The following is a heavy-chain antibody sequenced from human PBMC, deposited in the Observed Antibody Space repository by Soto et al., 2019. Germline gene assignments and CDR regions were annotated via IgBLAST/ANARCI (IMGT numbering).Heavy chain of an antibody. D-gene: IGHD3-3*01. CDR3: ARDPFSYDFWSGSNNWFDP. J-gene: IGHJ5*02. Sequence: ASVKVSCKASGYTFTSYGISWVRQAPGQGLEWMGWISAYNGNTNYAQKLQGRVTMTTDTSTSTAYMELRSLRSDDTAVYYCARDPFSYDFWSGSNNWFDPWGQGTLVTVSS. CDR2: ISAYNGNT. V-gene: IGHV1-18*01. CDR1: GYTFTSYG.